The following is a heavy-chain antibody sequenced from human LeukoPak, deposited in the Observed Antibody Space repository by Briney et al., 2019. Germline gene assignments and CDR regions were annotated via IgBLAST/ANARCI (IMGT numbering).Heavy chain of an antibody. CDR2: INPNSGGT. V-gene: IGHV1-2*02. D-gene: IGHD2-2*01. Sequence: ASVKVSCKAPGYTFTGYYMHWVRQAPGQGLEWMGWINPNSGGTNYVQKFQGRVTMTRDTSISTAYMELSRLRSDDTAVYYCARDLDCSSTSCPNWFDPWGQGTLVTVSS. CDR3: ARDLDCSSTSCPNWFDP. CDR1: GYTFTGYY. J-gene: IGHJ5*02.